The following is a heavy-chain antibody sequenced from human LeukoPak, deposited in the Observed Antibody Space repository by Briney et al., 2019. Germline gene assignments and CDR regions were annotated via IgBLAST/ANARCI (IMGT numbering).Heavy chain of an antibody. J-gene: IGHJ4*02. V-gene: IGHV4-38-2*01. Sequence: KPSETLSLTCAVSGYSISSGYYWGWIRQPPGKGLEWIGSIYHSGSTYYNPSLKSRVTISVDTSKNQFSLKLSSVTAADTAVYYCARGSSLIAAAGIIDYWGQGTLVTVSS. D-gene: IGHD6-13*01. CDR1: GYSISSGYY. CDR2: IYHSGST. CDR3: ARGSSLIAAAGIIDY.